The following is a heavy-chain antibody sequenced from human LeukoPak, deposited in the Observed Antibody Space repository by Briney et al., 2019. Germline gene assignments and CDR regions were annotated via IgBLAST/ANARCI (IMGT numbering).Heavy chain of an antibody. J-gene: IGHJ4*02. CDR2: ISGRSVST. CDR3: AKSPSIAAAGSLFDY. Sequence: GSLRLSCAASGFTFSSYAMTWVRQAPGKGLEWVSGISGRSVSTFYADSVKGRFTISRDNSKNTLFLQMNSLRAEDTAVYYCAKSPSIAAAGSLFDYWGQGTLVTVSS. CDR1: GFTFSSYA. D-gene: IGHD6-13*01. V-gene: IGHV3-23*01.